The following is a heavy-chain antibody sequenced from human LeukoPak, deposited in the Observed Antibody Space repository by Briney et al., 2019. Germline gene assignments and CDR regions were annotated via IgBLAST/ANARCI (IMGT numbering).Heavy chain of an antibody. V-gene: IGHV3-74*01. J-gene: IGHJ4*02. CDR2: INGDGGTT. CDR1: GFTFRNYW. Sequence: GGSLRLSCEASGFTFRNYWMHWVRQAPGKGLVWVSHINGDGGTTNYADSVKGRFTISRDNAKNTLYLQMNSLRAEDTAVYYCARESTGLEKFGSDFWGQGTLVTVSS. D-gene: IGHD3-16*01. CDR3: ARESTGLEKFGSDF.